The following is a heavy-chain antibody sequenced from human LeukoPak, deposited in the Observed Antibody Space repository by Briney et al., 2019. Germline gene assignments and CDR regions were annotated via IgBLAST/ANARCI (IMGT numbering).Heavy chain of an antibody. V-gene: IGHV3-23*01. D-gene: IGHD4-17*01. CDR1: GFTFSTLF. Sequence: GRSLSLSCAASGFTFSTLFVSWVRHAPGKGLEWVSAISGSGGSTYYADSVKGRFTVSRDNSKNTLYLQMNSLRAEDTAVYYCAKGRLATVTTWDYFDYWGQGTLVTVSS. CDR3: AKGRLATVTTWDYFDY. J-gene: IGHJ4*02. CDR2: ISGSGGST.